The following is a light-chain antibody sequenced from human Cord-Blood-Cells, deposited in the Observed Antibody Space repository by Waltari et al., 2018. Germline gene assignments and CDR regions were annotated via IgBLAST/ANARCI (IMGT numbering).Light chain of an antibody. CDR1: SSDVGGDTY. CDR2: DVS. Sequence: QSALTQPASVSGSPGQSITISCTGTSSDVGGDTYVSWYQQHPGKAPKLMIYDVSNRPSGVSNRFSGSKSGNTASLTISGLQAEDEADYYCSSYTSSSTVVFGGGTKLTVL. V-gene: IGLV2-14*01. CDR3: SSYTSSSTVV. J-gene: IGLJ2*01.